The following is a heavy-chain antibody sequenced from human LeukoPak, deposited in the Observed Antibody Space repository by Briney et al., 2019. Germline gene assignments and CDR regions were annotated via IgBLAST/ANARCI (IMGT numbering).Heavy chain of an antibody. CDR2: INTNTGNP. J-gene: IGHJ4*02. CDR3: ASFFCTSALCYYLDY. V-gene: IGHV7-4-1*02. D-gene: IGHD2-8*01. CDR1: GYTFTSNA. Sequence: GASVKVSCKASGYTFTSNALGRVRQAPGQGLEWMGWINTNTGNPTYAQGFTGRFVFSLDTSDNTAYLQISSLQAEDTAVYSCASFFCTSALCYYLDYWGQGTLVTVSS.